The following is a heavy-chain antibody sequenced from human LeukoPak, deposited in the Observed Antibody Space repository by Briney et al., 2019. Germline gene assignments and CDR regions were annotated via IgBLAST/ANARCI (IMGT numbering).Heavy chain of an antibody. CDR3: ARDTGAVVPAADFDY. CDR1: GGTFSSYA. Sequence: GASVKVSCKASGGTFSSYAISWVRQAPGQGLEWMGWISAYNGNTNYAQKLQGRVTMTTDTSTSTAYMELRSLRSDDTAVYYCARDTGAVVPAADFDYWGQGTLVTVSS. J-gene: IGHJ4*02. CDR2: ISAYNGNT. V-gene: IGHV1-18*01. D-gene: IGHD2-2*01.